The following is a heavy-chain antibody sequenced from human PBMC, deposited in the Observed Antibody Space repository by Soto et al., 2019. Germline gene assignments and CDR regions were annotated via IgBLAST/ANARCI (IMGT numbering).Heavy chain of an antibody. J-gene: IGHJ6*02. CDR1: PITGYNFAA. D-gene: IGHD2-2*01. CDR2: ISGRGDHR. Sequence: EMQLLESGGGLGQPGGSLRLSCVASPITGYNFAAMSWVRQTPERGLEWVSTISGRGDHRYYADSVKGRFTISRDNSKNSLYLQMDGLRVDDTAVYYCAKDRALENQTPYGMDVWGQGTTVTV. CDR3: AKDRALENQTPYGMDV. V-gene: IGHV3-23*01.